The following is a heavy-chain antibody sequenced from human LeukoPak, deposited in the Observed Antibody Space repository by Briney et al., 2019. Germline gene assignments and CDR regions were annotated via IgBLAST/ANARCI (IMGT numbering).Heavy chain of an antibody. CDR3: ARAPYDFLTGYSLNWFDP. CDR1: GYTFTTYA. Sequence: ASVKVSCKASGYTFTTYAMHWVRQAPGQRLEWLGWINSDNGNTKYSHKFQGRVTITRDTSAYTAYMELRSLSSADTAVYFCARAPYDFLTGYSLNWFDPWGQGTLVTVSS. V-gene: IGHV1-3*04. D-gene: IGHD3-9*01. CDR2: INSDNGNT. J-gene: IGHJ5*02.